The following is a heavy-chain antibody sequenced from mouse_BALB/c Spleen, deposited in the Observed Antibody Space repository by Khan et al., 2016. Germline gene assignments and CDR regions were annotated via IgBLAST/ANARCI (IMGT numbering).Heavy chain of an antibody. J-gene: IGHJ1*01. V-gene: IGHV5-17*02. Sequence: EVQLQESGGGLVQPGGSRKLSCAAAGFTFSSFGMHWVRQAPEKGLEWVAYISSGSSTIYYADTVKGRFTISRDNPKNTLFLQMTSLRSEETAMYYCASRITTATSLYWYFDVWGAGTTVTVSS. D-gene: IGHD1-2*01. CDR3: ASRITTATSLYWYFDV. CDR2: ISSGSSTI. CDR1: GFTFSSFG.